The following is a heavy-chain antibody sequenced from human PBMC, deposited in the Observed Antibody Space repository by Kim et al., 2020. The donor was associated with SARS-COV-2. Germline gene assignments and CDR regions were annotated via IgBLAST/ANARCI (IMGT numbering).Heavy chain of an antibody. D-gene: IGHD6-13*01. CDR3: ASGGSSSSWVEFDY. Sequence: GGSLRLSCAASGFTVSSNYMSWVRQAPGKGLEWVSVIYSGGSTYYADSVKGRFTISRDNSKNTLYLQMNSLRAEDTAVYYCASGGSSSSWVEFDYWGQGTLVTVSS. CDR2: IYSGGST. J-gene: IGHJ4*02. V-gene: IGHV3-66*02. CDR1: GFTVSSNY.